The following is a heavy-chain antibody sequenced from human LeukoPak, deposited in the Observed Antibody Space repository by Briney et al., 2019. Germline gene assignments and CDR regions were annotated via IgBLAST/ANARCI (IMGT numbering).Heavy chain of an antibody. CDR1: GFTFSSYW. V-gene: IGHV3-33*08. CDR3: AREGIAVAGTWWFDP. CDR2: IWYDGSNK. D-gene: IGHD6-19*01. Sequence: GGSLRLSCSASGFTFSSYWMHWVRQAPGKGLEWVAVIWYDGSNKYYADSVKGRFTISRDNSKNTLYLQMNSLRAEDTAVYYCAREGIAVAGTWWFDPWGQGTLVTVSS. J-gene: IGHJ5*02.